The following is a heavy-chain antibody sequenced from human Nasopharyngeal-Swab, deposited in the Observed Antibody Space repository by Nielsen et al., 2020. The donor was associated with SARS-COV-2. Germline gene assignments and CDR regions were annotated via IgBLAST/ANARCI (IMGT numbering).Heavy chain of an antibody. Sequence: SVTVSCKTSGGTFSSYGISWLRQAPGQGLEWMGGIIPILPITNYAQKFQDRVTITADKSTSTAYMELSSLRSEDTAAYYCARGGWLRKDYYYSYYYMDVWGKGTTVTVSS. CDR1: GGTFSSYG. V-gene: IGHV1-69*10. D-gene: IGHD5-24*01. J-gene: IGHJ6*03. CDR3: ARGGWLRKDYYYSYYYMDV. CDR2: IIPILPIT.